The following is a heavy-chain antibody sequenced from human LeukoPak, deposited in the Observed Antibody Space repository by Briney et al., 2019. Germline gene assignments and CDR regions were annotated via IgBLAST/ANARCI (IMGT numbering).Heavy chain of an antibody. D-gene: IGHD5-24*01. J-gene: IGHJ4*02. Sequence: TGGSLRLSCAASGSTFSSSAMSWVRQAPGKGLEWVSSISGSGSGGSTYYADSVKGRFTISRDNFKNTLYLQMSGLRAEDTAVYYCAKSGYNRFDYWGQGTLVTVSS. CDR2: ISGSGSGGST. CDR1: GSTFSSSA. CDR3: AKSGYNRFDY. V-gene: IGHV3-23*01.